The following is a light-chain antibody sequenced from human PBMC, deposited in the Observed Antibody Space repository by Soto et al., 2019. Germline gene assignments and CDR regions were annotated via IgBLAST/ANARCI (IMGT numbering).Light chain of an antibody. CDR3: ETWDRNTVV. CDR2: LEGTGSY. J-gene: IGLJ2*01. V-gene: IGLV4-60*02. CDR1: SGHSSYI. Sequence: QSVLTQSSSASASLGSSVKLTCTLSSGHSSYIIAWHQQQPGKAPRYLMKLEGTGSYNKGSGVPDRFSGSSSGADRYHTISNLQFEDEADYYCETWDRNTVVFGGGTKLTVL.